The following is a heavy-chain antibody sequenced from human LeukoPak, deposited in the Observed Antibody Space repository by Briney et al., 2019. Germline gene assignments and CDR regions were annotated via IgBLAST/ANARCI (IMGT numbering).Heavy chain of an antibody. D-gene: IGHD5-12*01. CDR1: RYTFTNFG. CDR3: ARDRYSGAYSFDY. Sequence: ASVKVSCKASRYTFTNFGVSWVRQAPGQGREWIRSITTYNGNTDFAQNFQGRVTLTIATSTATAYMDLRSLKSDDTAVYYCARDRYSGAYSFDYWGHGTLVTVSS. CDR2: ITTYNGNT. J-gene: IGHJ4*01. V-gene: IGHV1-18*01.